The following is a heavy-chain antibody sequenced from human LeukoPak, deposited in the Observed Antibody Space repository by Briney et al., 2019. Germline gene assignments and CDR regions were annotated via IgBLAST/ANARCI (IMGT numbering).Heavy chain of an antibody. CDR3: ARKSASGNSPFDY. J-gene: IGHJ4*02. V-gene: IGHV3-23*01. CDR2: ISADSATT. CDR1: GFNFGSYS. D-gene: IGHD3-10*01. Sequence: GGSLRLSCAASGFNFGSYSMTWVRQAPGKGLEWVSVISADSATTFYADSVKGRFTISRDNAKNTVFLQMSSLRAEDTALYYGARKSASGNSPFDYWGQGTLVTVSS.